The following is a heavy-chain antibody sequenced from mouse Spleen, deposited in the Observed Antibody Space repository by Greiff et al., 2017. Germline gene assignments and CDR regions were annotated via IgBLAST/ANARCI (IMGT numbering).Heavy chain of an antibody. CDR1: GFTFSDYG. D-gene: IGHD1-1*01. CDR2: ISSGSSTI. V-gene: IGHV5-17*01. J-gene: IGHJ4*01. Sequence: EVKVEESGGGLVKPGGSLKLSCAASGFTFSDYGMHWVRQAPEKGLEWVAYISSGSSTIYYADTVKGRFTISRDNAKNTLFLQMTSLRSEDTAMYYCAREIYYYGSSLYAMDYWGQGTSVTVSS. CDR3: AREIYYYGSSLYAMDY.